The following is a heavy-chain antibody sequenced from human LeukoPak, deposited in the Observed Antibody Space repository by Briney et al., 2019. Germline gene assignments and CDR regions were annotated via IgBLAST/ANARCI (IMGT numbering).Heavy chain of an antibody. D-gene: IGHD3-22*01. V-gene: IGHV3-23*01. Sequence: GGSLRLSCAASGFTFSSYGMSWVRQAPGKGLEWVSAISGSGGSTYYADSVKGRFTISRDNSKNTLYLQMNSLRAEDAAVYYCAKDTYPYYYDSSGYYHNLYYFDHWGQGTLVTVSS. J-gene: IGHJ4*02. CDR1: GFTFSSYG. CDR2: ISGSGGST. CDR3: AKDTYPYYYDSSGYYHNLYYFDH.